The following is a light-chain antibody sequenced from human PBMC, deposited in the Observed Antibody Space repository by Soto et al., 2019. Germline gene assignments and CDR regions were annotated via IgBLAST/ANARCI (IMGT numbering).Light chain of an antibody. Sequence: QSALTQPPSASGSPGQSVTISCTGTSRDIGGYDFVSWYQQHPGKAPKLWIYNVNKRPSGVPDRFSGYKSGNTASLTVSGLQNDDEADYYCSSYGGSNNLLFGGGTKLTVL. CDR2: NVN. V-gene: IGLV2-8*01. CDR1: SRDIGGYDF. J-gene: IGLJ2*01. CDR3: SSYGGSNNLL.